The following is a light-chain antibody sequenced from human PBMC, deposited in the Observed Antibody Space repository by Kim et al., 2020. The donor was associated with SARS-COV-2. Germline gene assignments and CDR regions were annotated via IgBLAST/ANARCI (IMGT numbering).Light chain of an antibody. CDR3: SSYASNTIL. Sequence: QSALTKPASVSGSPGQSITISCIGTSSDVGNYNLVSWYQQHPGKAPKRMIYEVTKRPSGISNRFSGSKSGNTASLTISGLQAEDEADYYCSSYASNTILFGGGTQLTVL. V-gene: IGLV2-23*02. CDR2: EVT. CDR1: SSDVGNYNL. J-gene: IGLJ3*02.